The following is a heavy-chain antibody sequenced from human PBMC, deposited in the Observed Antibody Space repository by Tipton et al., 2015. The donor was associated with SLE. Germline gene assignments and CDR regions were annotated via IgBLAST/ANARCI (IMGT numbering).Heavy chain of an antibody. D-gene: IGHD3-10*01. J-gene: IGHJ4*02. CDR1: GFTFSSYA. CDR3: AKDFVRYYYGSGSYNPFDY. V-gene: IGHV3-23*01. Sequence: SLRLSCAASGFTFSSYAMSWVRQAPGKGLEWVSAISGSGGSTYYADSVKGRFTISRDNSKNTLYLQINSLRAEDTAVYYCAKDFVRYYYGSGSYNPFDYWGQGTLVTVSS. CDR2: ISGSGGST.